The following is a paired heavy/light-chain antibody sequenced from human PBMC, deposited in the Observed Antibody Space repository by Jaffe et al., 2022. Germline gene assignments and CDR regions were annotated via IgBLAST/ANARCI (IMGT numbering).Light chain of an antibody. Sequence: QSVLTQPPSVSAAPGQKVTISCSGTTSNIRSWYVSWYQHLPGKAPNLLIFDNSKRPPGIPDRFLGSKSGTSATLAIAGLQTGDEAHYYCAAWDSSLTAVVFGGGTKVTVL. CDR2: DNS. V-gene: IGLV1-51*01. CDR3: AAWDSSLTAVV. CDR1: TSNIRSWY. J-gene: IGLJ2*01.
Heavy chain of an antibody. Sequence: DVQLVESGGGLVQPGGSLRLSCAASGFSFSSYWMTWVRQAPGKGLEWVGHIKEDGNEKNYVDSLRGRFTMSRDNAKNSLYLQMNSLRVEDTGVYFCVRSGYGPRYYFDNWGQGTLVTVSS. D-gene: IGHD5-12*01. V-gene: IGHV3-7*01. J-gene: IGHJ4*02. CDR3: VRSGYGPRYYFDN. CDR2: IKEDGNEK. CDR1: GFSFSSYW.